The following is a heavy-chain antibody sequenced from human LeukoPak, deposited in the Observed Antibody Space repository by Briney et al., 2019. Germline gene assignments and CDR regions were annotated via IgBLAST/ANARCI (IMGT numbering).Heavy chain of an antibody. CDR1: GFAFSTSS. CDR2: ISSSSDYI. J-gene: IGHJ4*02. Sequence: GGSLRLSCVASGFAFSTSSMNWVRQTPEKGLEWVSSISSSSDYIYYADSVKGRFTISRDNAKNSLFLQMNSLRDEDTALYYCAKDPLEVAARIYFDYWGQGTQVTVSS. D-gene: IGHD6-19*01. CDR3: AKDPLEVAARIYFDY. V-gene: IGHV3-21*04.